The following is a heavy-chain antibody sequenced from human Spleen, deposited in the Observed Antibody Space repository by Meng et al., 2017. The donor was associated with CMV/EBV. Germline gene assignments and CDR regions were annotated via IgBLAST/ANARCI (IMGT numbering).Heavy chain of an antibody. CDR1: GYTFTGHY. V-gene: IGHV1-2*02. CDR3: ARHLNDFWSGYLNWFDP. J-gene: IGHJ5*02. CDR2: INPNSGGT. Sequence: ASVKVSCKASGYTFTGHYMHWVRQAPGQGLEWMGWINPNSGGTNYAQKFQGRVTMTRDTSISTAYMELSRLRSDDTAVYYCARHLNDFWSGYLNWFDPWGQGTLVTVSS. D-gene: IGHD3-3*01.